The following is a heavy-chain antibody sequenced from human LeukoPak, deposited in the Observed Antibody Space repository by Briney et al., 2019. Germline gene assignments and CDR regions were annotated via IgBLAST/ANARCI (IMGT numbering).Heavy chain of an antibody. CDR2: ISYIGRT. CDR1: ADSFSSHY. CDR3: ARDLVTVTKGFDI. V-gene: IGHV4-59*11. D-gene: IGHD4-17*01. Sequence: SETLSLTCAVSADSFSSHYWTWLRQPPGKGLEWIGYISYIGRTNYNPSLKSRVTISIDTSKNQFSLKLTSVTAADTAVYYCARDLVTVTKGFDIWGQGTMVSVSS. J-gene: IGHJ3*02.